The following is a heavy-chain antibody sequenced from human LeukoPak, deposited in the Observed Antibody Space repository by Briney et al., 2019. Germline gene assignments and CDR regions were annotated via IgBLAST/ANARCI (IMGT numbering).Heavy chain of an antibody. V-gene: IGHV3-30*18. Sequence: PGRSLRLSCAASGFTFSSYGMHWVRQAPGKGLEWVAVISYDGSNEYSVKGRFTISRDNSKNTLYLQMNSLRAEDTAVYYCAKDQRLRERYFDYWGQGTLVTVSS. CDR1: GFTFSSYG. D-gene: IGHD1-1*01. J-gene: IGHJ4*02. CDR3: AKDQRLRERYFDY. CDR2: ISYDGSNE.